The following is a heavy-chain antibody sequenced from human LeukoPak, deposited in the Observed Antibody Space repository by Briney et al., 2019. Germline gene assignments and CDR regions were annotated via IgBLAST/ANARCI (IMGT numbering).Heavy chain of an antibody. CDR2: MNPNSGNT. CDR1: GYTFTSYD. J-gene: IGHJ6*03. CDR3: ARGRVVVVPAASSRKTHYYYYYMDV. Sequence: GASVKVSCKASGYTFTSYDINWVRQATGQRLEWMGWMNPNSGNTGYAQKFQGRVTMTRNTSISTAYMELSSLRSEDTAVYYCARGRVVVVPAASSRKTHYYYYYMDVWGKGTTVTVSS. V-gene: IGHV1-8*01. D-gene: IGHD2-2*01.